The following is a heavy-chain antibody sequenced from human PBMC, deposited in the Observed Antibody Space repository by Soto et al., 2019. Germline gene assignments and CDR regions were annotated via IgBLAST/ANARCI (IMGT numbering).Heavy chain of an antibody. Sequence: EVQLLESGGGLVRPGGSLRLSCAASGFTFSSSDMSWVRQAPGKGLEWVSSVTTAGVPTDYADSVKGRFTISRDNSNNPLYCQMNSPGAEAPAVYYCAKGGGGDHGYWGQGTLVAVSS. CDR3: AKGGGGDHGY. D-gene: IGHD2-21*02. J-gene: IGHJ4*02. V-gene: IGHV3-23*01. CDR2: VTTAGVPT. CDR1: GFTFSSSD.